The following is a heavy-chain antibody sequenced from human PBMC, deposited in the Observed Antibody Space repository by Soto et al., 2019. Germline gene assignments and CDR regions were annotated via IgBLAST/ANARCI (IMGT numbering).Heavy chain of an antibody. CDR2: LNPTTGNT. D-gene: IGHD3-16*02. J-gene: IGHJ4*02. CDR1: GYLFTSSD. V-gene: IGHV1-8*01. Sequence: QVQLMQSGAEVKKPGASVKVSCKASGYLFTSSDINWVRQATGQGLEWMGWLNPTTGNTGYAQNFQGRVTMTGNTSKTTADMELSSLKSEDTAVYYCTRGRITITFGGAIVIDYCGQGSRVTVSS. CDR3: TRGRITITFGGAIVIDY.